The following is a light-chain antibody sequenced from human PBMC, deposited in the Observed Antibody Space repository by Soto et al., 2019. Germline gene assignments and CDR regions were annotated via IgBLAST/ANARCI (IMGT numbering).Light chain of an antibody. Sequence: QSVLTQPRSVSGSPGQSVTISCTGTSSDVGGYNYVSWYQQHPGKAPKLVLYDVSNRPSGVPDRFSGSKSGNTASLSISGLQAEDEAEYYCCSYAGSSYVFGTGTKLTVL. J-gene: IGLJ1*01. CDR1: SSDVGGYNY. CDR2: DVS. V-gene: IGLV2-11*01. CDR3: CSYAGSSYV.